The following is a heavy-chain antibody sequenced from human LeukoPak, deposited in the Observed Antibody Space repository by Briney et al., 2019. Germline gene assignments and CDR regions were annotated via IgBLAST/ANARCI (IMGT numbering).Heavy chain of an antibody. J-gene: IGHJ4*02. D-gene: IGHD3-3*01. CDR3: AKDYRPHDFWSGLVDY. Sequence: QPGGSLRLSCAASGFTFSSYGMSWVRQAPGKGLEWVSAISGSGGSTYYADSVKGRFTISRDNSKNTLYLQMNSLRAEDTAVYYCAKDYRPHDFWSGLVDYWGQGTLVTVSS. CDR2: ISGSGGST. V-gene: IGHV3-23*01. CDR1: GFTFSSYG.